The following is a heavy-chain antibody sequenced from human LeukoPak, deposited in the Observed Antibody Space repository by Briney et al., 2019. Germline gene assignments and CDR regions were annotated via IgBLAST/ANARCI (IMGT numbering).Heavy chain of an antibody. CDR1: GGSISSGGYS. CDR3: ARAGRDTAMREEYYFDY. CDR2: IYHSGST. D-gene: IGHD5-18*01. V-gene: IGHV4-30-2*01. Sequence: SQTLSLTCAVSGGSISSGGYSWSWIRQPPGKGLEWIGYIYHSGSTYYNPSLKSRVTISVDRSKNQFSLKLSSVTAADTAVYYCARAGRDTAMREEYYFDYWGQGTLVTVSS. J-gene: IGHJ4*02.